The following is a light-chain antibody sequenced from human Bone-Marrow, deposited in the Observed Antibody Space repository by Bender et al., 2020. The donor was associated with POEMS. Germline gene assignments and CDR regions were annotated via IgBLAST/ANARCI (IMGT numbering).Light chain of an antibody. CDR1: NIGNKN. Sequence: VLTQPPSLSVAPGQTARITCGGSNIGNKNVHWYQQKPGQAPVLVIYDDKKRPSGIPERFSGSNSGNTATLTISGLQAEDEADYYCSSYAGSIHVFGTGTKVTVL. J-gene: IGLJ1*01. CDR2: DDK. V-gene: IGLV3-21*02. CDR3: SSYAGSIHV.